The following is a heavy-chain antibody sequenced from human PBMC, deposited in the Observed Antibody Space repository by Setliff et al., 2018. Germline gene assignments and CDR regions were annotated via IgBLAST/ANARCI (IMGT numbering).Heavy chain of an antibody. V-gene: IGHV1-69*05. J-gene: IGHJ6*03. CDR2: TIPNFGTT. CDR1: GGTFSSYG. Sequence: VKVSCKASGGTFSSYGISWVRQAPGQGLEWLGGTIPNFGTTNYAQEFQGRVTIITDESTSTAYMELRSLRTEDTAVYYCAREGVDTRSSTDYRYYMDVWGQGTTVTVSS. CDR3: AREGVDTRSSTDYRYYMDV. D-gene: IGHD5-18*01.